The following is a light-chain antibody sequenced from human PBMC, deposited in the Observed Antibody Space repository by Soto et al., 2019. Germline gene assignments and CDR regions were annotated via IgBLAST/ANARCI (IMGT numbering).Light chain of an antibody. V-gene: IGLV2-14*03. J-gene: IGLJ2*01. CDR3: SSDTSIITID. CDR1: SSDVGNYNY. CDR2: DVC. Sequence: QSALTQPASVSGSPGQSITISCSGTSSDVGNYNYVFWYQNHPCKAPKLMIYDVCNRPSGISNRFSGSKSANTASLPISGLQAEDEADYSCSSDTSIITIDFGGGTKLTVL.